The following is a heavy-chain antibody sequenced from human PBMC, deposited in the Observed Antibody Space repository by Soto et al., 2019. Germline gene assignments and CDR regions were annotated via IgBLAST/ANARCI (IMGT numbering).Heavy chain of an antibody. D-gene: IGHD2-2*01. Sequence: GASVKVSCKASGGTFSSYAISWVRQAPGQGLEWMGGIIPIFGTANYAQKFQGRVTITADESTSTADMELSSLRSEDTAVYYCARGVLPAARGYYYYGIDVWGQGTAVTVSS. CDR1: GGTFSSYA. J-gene: IGHJ6*02. CDR3: ARGVLPAARGYYYYGIDV. V-gene: IGHV1-69*13. CDR2: IIPIFGTA.